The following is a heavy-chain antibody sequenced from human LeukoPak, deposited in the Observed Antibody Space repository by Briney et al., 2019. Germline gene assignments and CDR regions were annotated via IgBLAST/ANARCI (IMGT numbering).Heavy chain of an antibody. V-gene: IGHV3-74*01. Sequence: TGGSLRLSCAASGITFSNYWMHCVRQAPGKAVEWVWQNRSDGSSINYADSAKSRFTISRDNAENTLYLRMNSLRVEDTAVYYCASSPVITRDWGQGTLVTVSS. D-gene: IGHD3-22*01. CDR2: NRSDGSSI. CDR1: GITFSNYW. J-gene: IGHJ4*02. CDR3: ASSPVITRD.